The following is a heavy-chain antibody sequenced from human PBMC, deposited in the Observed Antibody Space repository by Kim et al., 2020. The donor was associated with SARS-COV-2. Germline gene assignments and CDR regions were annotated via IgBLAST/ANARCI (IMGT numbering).Heavy chain of an antibody. CDR3: AREGRFRVIAKNDAFDI. J-gene: IGHJ3*02. V-gene: IGHV4-31*02. Sequence: LKGRVTISVATSKNRFSLKLSSVTAADTAVYYCAREGRFRVIAKNDAFDIWGQGTMVTVSS. D-gene: IGHD2-21*01.